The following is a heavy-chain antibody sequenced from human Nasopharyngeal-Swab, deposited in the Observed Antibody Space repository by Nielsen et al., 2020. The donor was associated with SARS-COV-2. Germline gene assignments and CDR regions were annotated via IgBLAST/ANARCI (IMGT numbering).Heavy chain of an antibody. J-gene: IGHJ6*02. CDR1: GFTFSSYA. V-gene: IGHV3-23*01. CDR3: AKDRDSGDDSEEYYHYYGMDV. CDR2: ISGSGDST. Sequence: GGSLRLSCAASGFTFSSYALSWVRQAPGEGLERVSAISGSGDSTYYTDSVRSRFTISRDNSKNTLTLQMNSLRVEDTAIYYCAKDRDSGDDSEEYYHYYGMDVWGQGTTVTVSS. D-gene: IGHD5-12*01.